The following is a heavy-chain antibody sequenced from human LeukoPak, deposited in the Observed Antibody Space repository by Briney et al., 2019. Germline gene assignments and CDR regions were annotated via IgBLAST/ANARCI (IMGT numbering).Heavy chain of an antibody. Sequence: SETLSLTCTVSGGSISSSSYYWGWIRQPPGKGLEWIGSIYYSGSTYYNPSLKSRVTISLDTSKNQFSLKLSSVTAADTAVYYCARDYGEFNNWFDPWGQGTLVTVSS. CDR2: IYYSGST. CDR3: ARDYGEFNNWFDP. D-gene: IGHD3-10*01. J-gene: IGHJ5*02. CDR1: GGSISSSSYY. V-gene: IGHV4-39*07.